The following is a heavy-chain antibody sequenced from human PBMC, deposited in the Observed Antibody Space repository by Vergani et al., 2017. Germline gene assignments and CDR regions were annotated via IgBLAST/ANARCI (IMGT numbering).Heavy chain of an antibody. CDR2: INPSGGST. V-gene: IGHV1-46*01. Sequence: QVQLVQSGAEVKKPGASVKVSCKASGYTFTSYYMHWVRQAPGQGLEWMGIINPSGGSTSCAQKFQGRVTMTRDTSTSTVYMGLSSLRSEDTAVYYCARDSRYCSSTSCYVGRDWFDPWGQGTLVTVSS. CDR3: ARDSRYCSSTSCYVGRDWFDP. D-gene: IGHD2-2*01. CDR1: GYTFTSYY. J-gene: IGHJ5*02.